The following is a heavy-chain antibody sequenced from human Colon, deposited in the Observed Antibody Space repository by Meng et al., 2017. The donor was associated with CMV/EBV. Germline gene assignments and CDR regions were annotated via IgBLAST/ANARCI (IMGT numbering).Heavy chain of an antibody. CDR3: ARKLAGVWTGYWPSDYGMDV. D-gene: IGHD3/OR15-3a*01. J-gene: IGHJ6*02. CDR1: GFTFSSYE. Sequence: GGSLRLSCVASGFTFSSYEMSWVRQAPGKGLEWVSSISTSGSTIYYADSAKGRFTVSRDNAENSLYLQMNSLRAEDTALYYCARKLAGVWTGYWPSDYGMDVWGQGTTVTVSS. CDR2: ISTSGSTI. V-gene: IGHV3-48*03.